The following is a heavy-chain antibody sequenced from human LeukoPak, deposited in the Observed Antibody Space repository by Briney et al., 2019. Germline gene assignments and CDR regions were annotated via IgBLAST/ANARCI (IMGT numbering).Heavy chain of an antibody. V-gene: IGHV4-34*01. D-gene: IGHD6-19*01. CDR3: ARGAGYSSD. J-gene: IGHJ4*02. CDR2: INHSGST. Sequence: PSETLSLTCAGYGGSFSGYYWSWIRQPPGKGLEWIGEINHSGSTNYNPSLKSRVTISVDTSKNQFSLKLSSVTAADTAVYYCARGAGYSSDWGQGTLVTVSS. CDR1: GGSFSGYY.